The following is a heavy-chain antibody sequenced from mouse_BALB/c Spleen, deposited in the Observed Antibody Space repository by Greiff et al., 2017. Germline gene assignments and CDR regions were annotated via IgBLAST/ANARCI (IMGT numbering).Heavy chain of an antibody. J-gene: IGHJ2*01. Sequence: EVHLVESGGDLVKPGGSLKLSCAASGFTFSSYGMSWVRQTPDKRLEWVATISSGGSYTYYPDSVKGRFTISRDNAKNTLYLQMSSLKSEDTAMYYCARQLGRFDYWGQGTTLTVSS. CDR1: GFTFSSYG. D-gene: IGHD3-1*01. CDR3: ARQLGRFDY. V-gene: IGHV5-6*01. CDR2: ISSGGSYT.